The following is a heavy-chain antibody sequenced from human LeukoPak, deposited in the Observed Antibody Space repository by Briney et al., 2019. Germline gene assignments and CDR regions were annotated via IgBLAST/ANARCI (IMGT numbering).Heavy chain of an antibody. CDR1: GYTFTSYG. CDR3: ARAEYCSSTSCYSGGRLYSSSAGDY. Sequence: ASVKVSCKASGYTFTSYGISWVRRAPGQGLEWMGWISAYNGNTNYAQKFQGRVTMTTDTSTSTAYMELRSLRSDDTAVYYCARAEYCSSTSCYSGGRLYSSSAGDYWGQGTLVTVSS. J-gene: IGHJ4*02. CDR2: ISAYNGNT. D-gene: IGHD2-2*01. V-gene: IGHV1-18*01.